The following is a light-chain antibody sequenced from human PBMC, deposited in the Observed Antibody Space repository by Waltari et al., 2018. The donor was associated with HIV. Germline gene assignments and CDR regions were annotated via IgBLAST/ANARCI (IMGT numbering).Light chain of an antibody. V-gene: IGLV1-47*01. CDR2: TNN. CDR1: SSNIGSNY. Sequence: QSVLTQPPSASGTPGPRVTISCSGSSSNIGSNYVYWYQQLPGTAPKLLIYTNNQRPSGVPDRFSGSKSGTSASLAISGLRSEDEADYYCAAWNDRLSGYVFGTGTKVTV. J-gene: IGLJ1*01. CDR3: AAWNDRLSGYV.